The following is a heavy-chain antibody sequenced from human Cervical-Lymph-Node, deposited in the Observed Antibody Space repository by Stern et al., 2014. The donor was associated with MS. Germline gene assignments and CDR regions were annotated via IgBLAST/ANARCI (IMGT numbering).Heavy chain of an antibody. V-gene: IGHV4-39*02. Sequence: VQMVQSGPGLVKPSETLSLTCSVSGASMSSTTYYWGWIRQAPGEGLEWIGNMDNRGSPPYNPSLKSRVTLSVDPSKNVFSLKLPSATAADTAVYYCARVRSAAPDLPFDFWGQGTLVTVSS. CDR1: GASMSSTTYY. D-gene: IGHD6-6*01. J-gene: IGHJ4*02. CDR3: ARVRSAAPDLPFDF. CDR2: MDNRGSP.